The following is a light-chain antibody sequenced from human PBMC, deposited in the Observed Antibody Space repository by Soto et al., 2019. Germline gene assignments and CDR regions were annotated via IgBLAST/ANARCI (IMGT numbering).Light chain of an antibody. V-gene: IGKV3-20*01. J-gene: IGKJ1*01. CDR1: QSVRSSY. CDR2: GAS. CDR3: QQYDISPWT. Sequence: EIVLTQSPGTLSLSPGERATLSCRASQSVRSSYLAWYQQKPGQAPRLLIYGASSRATGISDRFSGSGSGTDFTLTIIRLEPEDFAVYYCQQYDISPWTFGQGTKVDIK.